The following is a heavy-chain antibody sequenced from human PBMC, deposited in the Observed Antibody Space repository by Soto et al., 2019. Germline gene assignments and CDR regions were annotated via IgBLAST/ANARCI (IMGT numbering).Heavy chain of an antibody. Sequence: GGSLRLSCAVSGFTFSIYGMQWVRQAPGKGLECVAGISYDGSDKYYVDSVKGRFTISRDNSKNTLYLQMNSLRAEDTAVYYCARVGGRFVWDVKNDAFAMWGRGTMVTVSS. J-gene: IGHJ3*02. D-gene: IGHD3-16*01. CDR3: ARVGGRFVWDVKNDAFAM. CDR2: ISYDGSDK. V-gene: IGHV3-30*03. CDR1: GFTFSIYG.